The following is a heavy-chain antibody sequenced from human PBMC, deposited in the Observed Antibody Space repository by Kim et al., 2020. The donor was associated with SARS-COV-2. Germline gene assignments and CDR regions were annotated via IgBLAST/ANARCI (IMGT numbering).Heavy chain of an antibody. V-gene: IGHV3-30*18. CDR2: ISYDGSNK. D-gene: IGHD2-15*01. CDR3: AKSYTPRGSWDY. Sequence: GGSLRLSCAASGFTFSSYGMHWVRQAPGKGLEWVAVISYDGSNKYYADSVKGRFTISRDNSKNTLYLQMNSLRAEDTAVYYCAKSYTPRGSWDYWGQGTLVTVSS. J-gene: IGHJ4*02. CDR1: GFTFSSYG.